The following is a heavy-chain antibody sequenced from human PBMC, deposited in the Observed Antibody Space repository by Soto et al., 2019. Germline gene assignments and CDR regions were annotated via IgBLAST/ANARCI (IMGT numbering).Heavy chain of an antibody. D-gene: IGHD3-3*01. CDR3: ARDRKNGNY. CDR1: GGSISSYY. CDR2: IYYSGST. V-gene: IGHV4-59*01. J-gene: IGHJ4*02. Sequence: SETLSLTCTVSGGSISSYYWSWIRQPPGKGLEWIGYIYYSGSTNYNPSLKSRVTISVDTAKNQFSLKLSSVTAADTAVYYCARDRKNGNYWGQGTLVTVSS.